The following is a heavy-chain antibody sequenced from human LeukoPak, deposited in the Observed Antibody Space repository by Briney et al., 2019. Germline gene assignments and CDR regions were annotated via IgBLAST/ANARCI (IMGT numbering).Heavy chain of an antibody. J-gene: IGHJ6*02. V-gene: IGHV1-8*01. CDR1: GYTFTSYD. CDR2: MNPNSGNT. CDR3: ARGTLYSSGSYYYYGMDV. D-gene: IGHD6-19*01. Sequence: ASVKVSCKASGYTFTSYDINWVRQATGQGLEWMGWMNPNSGNTGYAQKFQGRVTMTRNTSISTAYMELSSLRSEDTAVYYCARGTLYSSGSYYYYGMDVWGQGTTVTVSS.